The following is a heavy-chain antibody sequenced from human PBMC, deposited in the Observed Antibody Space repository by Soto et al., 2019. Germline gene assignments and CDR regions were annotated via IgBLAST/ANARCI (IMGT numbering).Heavy chain of an antibody. J-gene: IGHJ6*02. CDR1: GFTFEDYS. CDR3: AKDGVGAAPRPQENGMNV. D-gene: IGHD6-6*01. CDR2: ITWEGSGS. V-gene: IGHV3-43*01. Sequence: EMQLVESGGGVVQPGGSLRLSCVASGFTFEDYSMNWVRQAPGKGLEWVALITWEGSGSYYTDSVKGRFTISRDNSKNSLFLQMNSLREEDTAIYYCAKDGVGAAPRPQENGMNVWGQVTTVTVS.